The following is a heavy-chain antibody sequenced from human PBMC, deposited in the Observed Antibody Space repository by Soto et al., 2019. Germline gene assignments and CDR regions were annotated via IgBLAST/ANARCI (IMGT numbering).Heavy chain of an antibody. Sequence: SETLSLTCTVSGGSISSGDYYWSWIRQPPGKGLEWIGYIYYSGSTYYNPSLKSRVTISVDTSKNQFSLKLSSVTAADTAVYYCARDLKAYNYGYSDYWGQGTLVTVSS. CDR2: IYYSGST. V-gene: IGHV4-30-4*01. CDR1: GGSISSGDYY. D-gene: IGHD5-18*01. J-gene: IGHJ4*02. CDR3: ARDLKAYNYGYSDY.